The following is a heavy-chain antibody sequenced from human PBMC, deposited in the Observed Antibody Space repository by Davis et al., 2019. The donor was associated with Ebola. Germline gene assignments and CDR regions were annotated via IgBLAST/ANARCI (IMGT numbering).Heavy chain of an antibody. CDR2: IFTGDSDT. Sequence: GESLKISCQDSGNSFSSHWIGWVRQMPGKGLEWMGIIFTGDSDTRYRPSFRGQVTISADNSIRTAYLQWSGLKASDTAMYYCASLRRTITGMDDAFDIWGQGTMVTVSS. J-gene: IGHJ3*02. V-gene: IGHV5-51*01. CDR1: GNSFSSHW. D-gene: IGHD1-20*01. CDR3: ASLRRTITGMDDAFDI.